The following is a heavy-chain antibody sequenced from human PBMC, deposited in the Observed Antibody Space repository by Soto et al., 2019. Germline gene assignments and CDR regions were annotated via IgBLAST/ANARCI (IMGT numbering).Heavy chain of an antibody. J-gene: IGHJ4*02. CDR2: INPNSGGT. V-gene: IGHV1-2*02. CDR1: GYTFTGYY. Sequence: SVKVSCKASGYTFTGYYMHWVRQAPGQGLEWMGWINPNSGGTNYARKFQGRVTMTRDTSISTAYMELSRLRSDDTAVYYCARTLTMIVVVISPFDYWGQGTLVTVS. CDR3: ARTLTMIVVVISPFDY. D-gene: IGHD3-22*01.